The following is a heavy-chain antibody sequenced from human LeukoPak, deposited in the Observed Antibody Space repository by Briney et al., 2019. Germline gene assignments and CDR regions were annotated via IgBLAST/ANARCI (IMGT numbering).Heavy chain of an antibody. J-gene: IGHJ3*02. D-gene: IGHD3-22*01. CDR1: GFTFDDYA. CDR2: MSWNSGSI. Sequence: PGRSLRLSCAASGFTFDDYAMHWVRQAPGKGLEWVSGMSWNSGSIGYADSVKRRFTISRDNAKNSLYLQMNSLRAEDTALYYCAKVADCYDSSGPDIWGQGTMVTVSS. CDR3: AKVADCYDSSGPDI. V-gene: IGHV3-9*01.